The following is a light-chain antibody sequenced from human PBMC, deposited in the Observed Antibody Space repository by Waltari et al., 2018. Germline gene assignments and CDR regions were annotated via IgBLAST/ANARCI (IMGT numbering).Light chain of an antibody. CDR2: EVN. CDR1: SSDIGSYDF. J-gene: IGLJ1*01. Sequence: QSALTQPASVSGSPGQSITISCTGTSSDIGSYDFVSWYQHHPGKAPKLILYEVNTGPSVVSKRFSGAKSGNTSSLTISGLQADDEADYYCYSYAGFSAAYYVCGTGTKVTVL. CDR3: YSYAGFSAAYYV. V-gene: IGLV2-23*02.